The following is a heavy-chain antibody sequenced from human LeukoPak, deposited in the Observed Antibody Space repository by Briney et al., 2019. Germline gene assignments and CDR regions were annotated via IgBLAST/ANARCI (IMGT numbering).Heavy chain of an antibody. J-gene: IGHJ5*02. V-gene: IGHV1-8*01. Sequence: ASVKVSCKASGYTFTNYDINWVRQATGQGLEWMRWMNPNSGNTGYAQKFHGRITITSNTSTSTAFMELGSLRSEDTAVYYCARGGASAAARRFDPWGQGTLVTVSS. D-gene: IGHD2-2*01. CDR2: MNPNSGNT. CDR3: ARGGASAAARRFDP. CDR1: GYTFTNYD.